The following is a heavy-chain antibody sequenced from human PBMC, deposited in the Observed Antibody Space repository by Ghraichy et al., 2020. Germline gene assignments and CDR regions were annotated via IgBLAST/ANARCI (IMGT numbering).Heavy chain of an antibody. D-gene: IGHD3-9*01. Sequence: GGSLRLSCAASGFTFSSYWMHWVRQAPGKGLVWVSRINSDCTSTSYADSVKGRFTISRDNAKNTLYLQMNSLRAEDTAVYYCARPGGLVNRHPPGRYYYYGMDVWGQGTTVTVSS. J-gene: IGHJ6*02. V-gene: IGHV3-74*01. CDR2: INSDCTST. CDR3: ARPGGLVNRHPPGRYYYYGMDV. CDR1: GFTFSSYW.